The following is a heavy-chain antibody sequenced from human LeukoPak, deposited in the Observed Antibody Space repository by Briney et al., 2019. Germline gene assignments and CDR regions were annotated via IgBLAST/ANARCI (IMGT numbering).Heavy chain of an antibody. V-gene: IGHV3-30-3*01. J-gene: IGHJ4*02. CDR2: ISYDGSNK. Sequence: GGSLRLSCAASGFTFSSYAIHWVRQAPGKGLEWVAVISYDGSNKYYADSVKGRFTISRDNSKNTLYLQMNSLRAEDTAVYYCARGQVDIVATGHEDFDYRGQGTLVTVSS. CDR3: ARGQVDIVATGHEDFDY. CDR1: GFTFSSYA. D-gene: IGHD5-12*01.